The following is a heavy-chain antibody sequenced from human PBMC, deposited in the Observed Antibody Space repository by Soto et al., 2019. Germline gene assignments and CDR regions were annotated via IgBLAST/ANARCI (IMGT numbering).Heavy chain of an antibody. CDR2: IIPIFGTA. CDR1: GGTFSSYA. D-gene: IGHD3-10*01. CDR3: ARGTPKYYCGSGTWFDP. J-gene: IGHJ5*02. Sequence: ASVKVSCKASGGTFSSYAISWVRQAPGQGLEWMGGIIPIFGTANYAQKFQGRVTITADESTSTAYMELSSLRSEDTAVYYCARGTPKYYCGSGTWFDPWGQGTLVTVS. V-gene: IGHV1-69*13.